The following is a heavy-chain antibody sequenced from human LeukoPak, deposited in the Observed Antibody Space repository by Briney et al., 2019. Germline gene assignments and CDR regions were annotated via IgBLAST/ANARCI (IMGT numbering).Heavy chain of an antibody. CDR1: GFSFSTYW. J-gene: IGHJ4*02. V-gene: IGHV3-7*04. D-gene: IGHD6-13*01. CDR2: IKEDGSVK. CDR3: ARGLVAAAGTQGYSDY. Sequence: PGGSLRHSCAASGFSFSTYWMSWVRQAPGKGLERVANIKEDGSVKYYLDSVKGRFTISRDNAKSTLYLRMNSLRAEDTAVYYCARGLVAAAGTQGYSDYWGQGTLVTVSS.